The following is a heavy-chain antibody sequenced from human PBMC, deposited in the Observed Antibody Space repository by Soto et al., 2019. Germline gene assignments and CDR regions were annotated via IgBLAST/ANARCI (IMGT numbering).Heavy chain of an antibody. J-gene: IGHJ4*02. Sequence: PETLSLTCTVSGGSVSSGSYYGSWIRQPPGKGLEWIGYIYYSGGTNYNPSLKSRVTISVDTSKNQFSLKLSSVTAADTAVYYWARGGAATATFDSWGQGTLVSVPS. CDR3: ARGGAATATFDS. V-gene: IGHV4-61*01. CDR2: IYYSGGT. CDR1: GGSVSSGSYY. D-gene: IGHD5-18*01.